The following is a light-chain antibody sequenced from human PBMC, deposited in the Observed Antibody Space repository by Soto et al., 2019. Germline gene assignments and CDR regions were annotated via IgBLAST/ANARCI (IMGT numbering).Light chain of an antibody. CDR1: QFISTW. J-gene: IGKJ1*01. V-gene: IGKV1-5*03. CDR2: KAS. Sequence: DIQMTQSPSTLSASVGDRVTITCRASQFISTWLAWYQQKPGKAPKLLIYKASSLESGVPSRFSGSGSGTEFTLNISSLQPDDFAAYYCQQYNDYSPRTFGQGTKVDIK. CDR3: QQYNDYSPRT.